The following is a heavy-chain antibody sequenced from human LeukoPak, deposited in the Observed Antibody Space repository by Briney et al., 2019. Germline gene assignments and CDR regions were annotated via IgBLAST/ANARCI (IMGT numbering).Heavy chain of an antibody. J-gene: IGHJ4*02. Sequence: SETLSLTCTVSGGSISSYYWSWIRQPAGKGLEWIGRIYTSGSTNYNPSLKSRVTMSVDTSKNQFSLKLSSVTAADTAVYYCARDRWDGYNCVLSLWGQGTLVTVSS. CDR1: GGSISSYY. V-gene: IGHV4-4*07. D-gene: IGHD5-24*01. CDR3: ARDRWDGYNCVLSL. CDR2: IYTSGST.